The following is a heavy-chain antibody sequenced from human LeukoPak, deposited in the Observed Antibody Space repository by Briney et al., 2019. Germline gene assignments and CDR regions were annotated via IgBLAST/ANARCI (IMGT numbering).Heavy chain of an antibody. D-gene: IGHD6-19*01. CDR2: IDWDDDK. Sequence: SGPALVKPTQTLTLTCTFSGFSLSTSGMCVSWIRQPPGKALEWLARIDWDDDKYYSTSLKTRLTISKDTSKNQVVLTMTNMDPVDTATYYCARTQEDSSGWYYYYYGMDVWGQGTTVTVSS. CDR1: GFSLSTSGMC. CDR3: ARTQEDSSGWYYYYYGMDV. J-gene: IGHJ6*02. V-gene: IGHV2-70*11.